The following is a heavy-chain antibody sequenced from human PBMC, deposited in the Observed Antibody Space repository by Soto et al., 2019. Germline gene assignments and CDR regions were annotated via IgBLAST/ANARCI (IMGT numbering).Heavy chain of an antibody. V-gene: IGHV1-8*01. CDR2: MNPNSGNT. Sequence: ASVKVSCKASGYTFTSYDINWVRQATGQGLEWMGWMNPNSGNTGYAQKFQGRVTMTRNTSISTAYMELSSLRSEDTAVYYCARVRKYDFWSGYPPPDYWGQGTLVTVSS. CDR1: GYTFTSYD. J-gene: IGHJ4*02. CDR3: ARVRKYDFWSGYPPPDY. D-gene: IGHD3-3*01.